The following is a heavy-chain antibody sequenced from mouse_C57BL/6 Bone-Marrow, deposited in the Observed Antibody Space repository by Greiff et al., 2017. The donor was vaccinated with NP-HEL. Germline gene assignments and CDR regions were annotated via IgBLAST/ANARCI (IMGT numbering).Heavy chain of an antibody. CDR3: ARHEDRYYGSSSPYYAMDY. CDR1: GYTFTEYT. D-gene: IGHD1-1*01. Sequence: QVQLQQSGAELVKPGASVKLSCKASGYTFTEYTIHWVKQRSGQGLEWIGWFYPGSGSIKYNEKFKDKATLTADKSSSTVYMELSRLTSEDSAVYFCARHEDRYYGSSSPYYAMDYWGQGTSVTVSS. V-gene: IGHV1-62-2*01. J-gene: IGHJ4*01. CDR2: FYPGSGSI.